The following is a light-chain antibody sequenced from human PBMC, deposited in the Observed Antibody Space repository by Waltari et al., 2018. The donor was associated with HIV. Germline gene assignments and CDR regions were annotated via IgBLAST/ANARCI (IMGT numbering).Light chain of an antibody. J-gene: IGLJ3*02. Sequence: QTVVTQEPSFPVSPGGTVTLTCGLNSGSGPTSYYPTWYQQTPGQTPRTLIYSTNTRSSGVPDRFSGSILGNKAALTITGAQADDESDYYCVLYMGGGIWVFGGGTKVTVL. CDR2: STN. V-gene: IGLV8-61*01. CDR1: SGSGPTSYY. CDR3: VLYMGGGIWV.